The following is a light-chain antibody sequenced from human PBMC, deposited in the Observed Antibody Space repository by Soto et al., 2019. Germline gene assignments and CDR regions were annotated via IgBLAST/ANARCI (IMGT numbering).Light chain of an antibody. CDR3: QQYCSSPLT. CDR2: GAT. Sequence: ESVLTQSPGTLSLSPGERATLSCRASQSVSSSYLAWYQQKPGQAPRFLIYGATTRASGIPDRFSGSGSGTDFTLTISRLEPEDFAVYYCQQYCSSPLTFGGGTKVEIK. CDR1: QSVSSSY. J-gene: IGKJ4*01. V-gene: IGKV3-20*01.